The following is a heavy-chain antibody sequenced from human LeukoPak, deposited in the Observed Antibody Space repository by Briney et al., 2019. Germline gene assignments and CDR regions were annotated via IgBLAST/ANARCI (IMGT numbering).Heavy chain of an antibody. CDR1: GFTFSSYS. V-gene: IGHV3-21*01. CDR3: AREIFGVVISYRNTSY. J-gene: IGHJ4*02. D-gene: IGHD3-3*01. CDR2: ISSSSSYI. Sequence: GGSLRLSCAASGFTFSSYSTNWVRQAPGKGLEWVSSISSSSSYIYYADSVKGRFTISRDNAKNSLYLQMNSLRAEDTAVYYCAREIFGVVISYRNTSYWGQGTLVTVSS.